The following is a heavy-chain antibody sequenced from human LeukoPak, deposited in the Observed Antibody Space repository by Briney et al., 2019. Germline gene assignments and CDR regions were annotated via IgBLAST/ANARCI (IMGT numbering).Heavy chain of an antibody. D-gene: IGHD3-16*02. CDR3: ARDPSSYDYVWGSYPSGPYFDY. CDR2: ISYDGSNK. Sequence: GGSLRLSCAASGFTFSSYAMHWVRQAPGKGLEWVAVISYDGSNKYYADSVKGRFTISRDNSKNTLYLQMNSLRAEDTVVYYCARDPSSYDYVWGSYPSGPYFDYWGQGTLVTVSS. J-gene: IGHJ4*02. V-gene: IGHV3-30*04. CDR1: GFTFSSYA.